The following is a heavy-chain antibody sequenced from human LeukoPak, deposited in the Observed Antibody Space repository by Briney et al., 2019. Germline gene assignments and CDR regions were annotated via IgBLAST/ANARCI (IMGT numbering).Heavy chain of an antibody. J-gene: IGHJ6*03. Sequence: GGSLRLSCAPSGFTFSSYAMHWVRQAPGKGLEYVSAISSNGGSTYYANSVKGRFTISRDNSKNTLYLQMGSLRAENMAVYYCARDAPFQYYYDSSGYLPMDVWGKGTTVTVSS. CDR2: ISSNGGST. D-gene: IGHD3-22*01. CDR1: GFTFSSYA. CDR3: ARDAPFQYYYDSSGYLPMDV. V-gene: IGHV3-64*01.